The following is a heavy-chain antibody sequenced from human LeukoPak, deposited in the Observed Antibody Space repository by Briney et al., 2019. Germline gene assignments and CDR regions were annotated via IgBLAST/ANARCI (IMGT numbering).Heavy chain of an antibody. CDR2: IIPILGIA. CDR3: APDDTYYDFWSGSG. D-gene: IGHD3-3*01. J-gene: IGHJ4*02. Sequence: ASVKVPCKASGGTFSSYAISWVRQAPGQGLEWMGRIIPILGIANYAQKFQGRVTITADKSTSTAYMELSSLRSEDTAVYYCAPDDTYYDFWSGSGWGQGTLVTVSS. CDR1: GGTFSSYA. V-gene: IGHV1-69*04.